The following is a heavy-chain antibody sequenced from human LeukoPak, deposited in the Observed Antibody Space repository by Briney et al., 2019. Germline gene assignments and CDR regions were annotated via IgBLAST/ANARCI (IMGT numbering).Heavy chain of an antibody. D-gene: IGHD6-6*01. CDR1: GGSISTYY. Sequence: PSETLSLTCTVSGGSISTYYWSWIRRPPGKGLEWIAYIHASGPTNYNPSHKSRITISVDTSKNQFSLKLSSVTAADTAVYYCARHDAGIAARPFDNWGQGTLVTVSS. CDR3: ARHDAGIAARPFDN. CDR2: IHASGPT. V-gene: IGHV4-4*09. J-gene: IGHJ4*02.